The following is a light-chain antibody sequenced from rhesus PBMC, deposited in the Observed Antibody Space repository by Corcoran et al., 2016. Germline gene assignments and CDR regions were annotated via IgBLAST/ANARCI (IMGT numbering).Light chain of an antibody. CDR2: LVS. J-gene: IGKJ1*01. Sequence: DIVMTQTPLSLPVTLGEPASISCRSSQSLVYSDGKTYLYWYLQNPGQSQPLLMYLVSKRASGVPDKFSGNGSGTDFTPKISRVEAEDVGVYYCMQALRSPWTFGQGTKVAIK. V-gene: IGKV2-82*02. CDR3: MQALRSPWT. CDR1: QSLVYSDGKTY.